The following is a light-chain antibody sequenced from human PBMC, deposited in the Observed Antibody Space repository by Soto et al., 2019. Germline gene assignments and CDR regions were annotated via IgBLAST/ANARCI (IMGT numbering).Light chain of an antibody. Sequence: EPVRTQSPATLSVSPGERATLSCTASPYVYSNVAWFKQRPGQAPRLLIYRASTRATGTPARFSGSGSGTEFTLTITSLKSEDFALDYCQQYHNLWTFGQGTKVDIK. CDR3: QQYHNLWT. CDR1: PYVYSN. CDR2: RAS. V-gene: IGKV3-15*01. J-gene: IGKJ1*01.